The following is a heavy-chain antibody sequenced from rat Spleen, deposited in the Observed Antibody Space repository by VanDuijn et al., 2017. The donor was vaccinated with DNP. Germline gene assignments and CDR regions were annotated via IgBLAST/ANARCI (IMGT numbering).Heavy chain of an antibody. Sequence: EVQLVESGGDLVQSGRSLKVSCAASGFTFSDYNMAWVRQSTKGLEWVATISTTDDFTYYRDSVKGRFTISRDDAKSTLYLQMNSLRSEDTATYYCTREGTGTGYFDYWGQGVMVTVSS. J-gene: IGHJ2*01. CDR2: ISTTDDFT. CDR1: GFTFSDYN. CDR3: TREGTGTGYFDY. D-gene: IGHD5-1*01. V-gene: IGHV5S23*01.